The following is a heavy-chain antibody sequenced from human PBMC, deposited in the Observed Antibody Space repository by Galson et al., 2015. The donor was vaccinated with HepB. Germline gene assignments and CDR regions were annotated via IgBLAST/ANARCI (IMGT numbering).Heavy chain of an antibody. D-gene: IGHD3-22*01. J-gene: IGHJ5*02. CDR2: INPNSGGT. CDR3: AREGRYDSSGYGWFDP. V-gene: IGHV1-2*02. CDR1: GSTFTGYY. Sequence: SVKVSCKASGSTFTGYYMHWVRQAPGQGLEWMGWINPNSGGTNYAQKFQGRVTMTRDTSISTAYMELSRLRSDDTAVYYCAREGRYDSSGYGWFDPWGQGTLVTVSS.